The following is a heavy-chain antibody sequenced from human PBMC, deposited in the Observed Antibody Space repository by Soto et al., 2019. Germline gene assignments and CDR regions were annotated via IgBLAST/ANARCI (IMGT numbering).Heavy chain of an antibody. V-gene: IGHV1-69*13. D-gene: IGHD6-13*01. CDR3: ARDFRIAAAGNWFDP. J-gene: IGHJ5*02. CDR1: GGTFSSYA. CDR2: IIPIFGTA. Sequence: GASVKVSCKASGGTFSSYAISWVRQAPGQGLEWMGGIIPIFGTANYAQKFQGRVTITADESTSTAYMELSGLRSEDTAVYYCARDFRIAAAGNWFDPWGQGTLVTVSS.